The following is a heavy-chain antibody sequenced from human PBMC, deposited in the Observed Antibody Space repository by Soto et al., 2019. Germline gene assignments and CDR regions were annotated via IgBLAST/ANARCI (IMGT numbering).Heavy chain of an antibody. CDR3: ARDPPPPDY. Sequence: QVQLVQSGAEVKKPGASVKVSCKASGYTFASYAITWMRQAPGQGLEWMGWISAYNGNTNYAQKLQGRVTMTTDTTTSAADMELRSLGSDDTGVYYCARDPPPPDYGGQGTLVTVSS. J-gene: IGHJ4*02. V-gene: IGHV1-18*01. CDR1: GYTFASYA. CDR2: ISAYNGNT.